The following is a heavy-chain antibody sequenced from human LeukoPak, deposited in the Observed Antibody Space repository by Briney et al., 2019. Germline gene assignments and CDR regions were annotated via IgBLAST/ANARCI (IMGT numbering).Heavy chain of an antibody. J-gene: IGHJ4*02. CDR2: INHSGST. Sequence: SETLSLTCAVYGGSFSGYYWSWIRQPPGKGLEWIGKINHSGSTNYNPSLKSRVTISVDKSKNQFSLKLSSVTAADTAVYYCARSLAAARDFDYWGQGTLVTVSS. CDR1: GGSFSGYY. V-gene: IGHV4-34*01. D-gene: IGHD6-13*01. CDR3: ARSLAAARDFDY.